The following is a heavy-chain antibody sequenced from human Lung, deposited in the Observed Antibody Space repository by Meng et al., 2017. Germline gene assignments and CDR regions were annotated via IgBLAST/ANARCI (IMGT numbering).Heavy chain of an antibody. CDR2: MSFDGAQI. J-gene: IGHJ2*01. CDR1: GFTFNTYA. Sequence: QVELVGSGGGVVQPGGSLRLSCAASGFTFNTYAMHWVRQAPGKVLGWVSLMSFDGAQIYYSDSVRGRFTISRDNSKNTLYLQMNSLRAEDTAVYYCARDKPPNDVWGRGTLVTVSS. CDR3: ARDKPPNDV. V-gene: IGHV3-30*01.